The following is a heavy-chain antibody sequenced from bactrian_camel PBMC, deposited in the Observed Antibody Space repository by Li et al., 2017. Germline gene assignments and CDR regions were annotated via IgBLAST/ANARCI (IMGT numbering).Heavy chain of an antibody. CDR1: GYTYSYYC. J-gene: IGHJ6*01. Sequence: HVQLVESGGGSVQAGGSLRLSCAASGYTYSYYCMGWFRQAPGKEREGVAAIDKDGRTSYADSVKGRFTISKDNSKNTLYLQMDSLKPEDTAMYYCATPGTDIWLMSAFCLPRIDKEGYWGQGTQVTVS. V-gene: IGHV3S26*01. CDR2: IDKDGRT. D-gene: IGHD1*01. CDR3: ATPGTDIWLMSAFCLPRIDKEGY.